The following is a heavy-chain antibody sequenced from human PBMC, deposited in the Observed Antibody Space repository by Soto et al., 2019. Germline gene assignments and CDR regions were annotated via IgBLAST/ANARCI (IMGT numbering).Heavy chain of an antibody. CDR2: INHSGST. Sequence: SSETLSLTCAVYGGSFSGYYWSWIRQPPGKGLEWIGEINHSGSTNYNPSLKSRVTISVDTSKNQFSLKLSSVTAADTAVYYCARGRRYNYYYYYGMDVWGQGTTVTVSS. CDR3: ARGRRYNYYYYYGMDV. D-gene: IGHD1-1*01. V-gene: IGHV4-34*01. J-gene: IGHJ6*02. CDR1: GGSFSGYY.